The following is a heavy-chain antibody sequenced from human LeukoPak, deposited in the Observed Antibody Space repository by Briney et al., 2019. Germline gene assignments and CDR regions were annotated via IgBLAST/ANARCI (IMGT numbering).Heavy chain of an antibody. J-gene: IGHJ5*02. D-gene: IGHD1-1*01. Sequence: SETLSLTCAVSGYSISIDYYWGWIRQPPGKGLEWIGSMHHSGSTYYNPSLKSRVTILVDTSKSQFSLQLTSVTAADTAAYHCAKAGTTGTQHWFDPWGQGTLVTVSS. CDR2: MHHSGST. CDR3: AKAGTTGTQHWFDP. V-gene: IGHV4-38-2*01. CDR1: GYSISIDYY.